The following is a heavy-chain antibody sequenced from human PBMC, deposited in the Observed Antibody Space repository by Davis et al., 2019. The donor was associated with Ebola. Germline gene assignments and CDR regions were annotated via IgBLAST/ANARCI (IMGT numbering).Heavy chain of an antibody. CDR3: ARTVEMATILYYYYGMDV. Sequence: AASVKVSCKASGYTFTSYYMHWVRQAPGQGLEWMGIINPSGGSTSYAQKFQGRVTITADKSTSTAYMELSSLRSEDTAVYYCARTVEMATILYYYYGMDVWGQGTTVTVSS. CDR1: GYTFTSYY. D-gene: IGHD5-24*01. J-gene: IGHJ6*02. V-gene: IGHV1-46*01. CDR2: INPSGGST.